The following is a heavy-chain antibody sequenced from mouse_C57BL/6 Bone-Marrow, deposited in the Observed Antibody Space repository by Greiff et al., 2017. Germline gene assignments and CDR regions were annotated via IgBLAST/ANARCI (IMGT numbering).Heavy chain of an antibody. V-gene: IGHV1-53*01. J-gene: IGHJ2*01. CDR1: GYTFTSCW. CDR2: INPSNGGT. D-gene: IGHD1-1*01. CDR3: ASFITTVGTFDY. Sequence: VQLQQPGTELVKPGASVKLSCKASGYTFTSCWMHWVKQRPGQGLEWIGNINPSNGGTNYNEKFKSKATLTADKSSSTAYMQLSSLTSEDSAVYYCASFITTVGTFDYWGQGTTLTVSS.